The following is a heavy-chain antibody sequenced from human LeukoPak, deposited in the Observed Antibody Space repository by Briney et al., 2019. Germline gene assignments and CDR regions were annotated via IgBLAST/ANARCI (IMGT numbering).Heavy chain of an antibody. CDR2: ITATTGRT. J-gene: IGHJ5*02. D-gene: IGHD6-13*01. CDR1: GFTFSSYA. CDR3: AKEATSTWYGGWFDR. Sequence: GGSLRLSCAASGFTFSSYAMSWVPQAPGRGLEWVSGITATTGRTYYADSVKGRFTISRDNSKNTLYLQMNSLRAEDTGKFYCAKEATSTWYGGWFDRWGQGTLVTVSS. V-gene: IGHV3-23*01.